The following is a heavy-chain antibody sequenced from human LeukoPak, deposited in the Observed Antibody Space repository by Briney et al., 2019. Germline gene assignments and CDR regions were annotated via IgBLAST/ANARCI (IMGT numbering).Heavy chain of an antibody. J-gene: IGHJ1*01. CDR3: ASAREYCGSAECYEYFQH. D-gene: IGHD2-21*01. Sequence: GGSPRLSCAASGFTVAANSMSWVRQSPGXXLXXXXXXXAGGSTYYAESVNGRFTISRDNSRNTLFLQMNSLRAEDTALYYCASAREYCGSAECYEYFQHWGQGTLVTVAS. V-gene: IGHV3-53*01. CDR1: GFTVAANS. CDR2: XXAGGST.